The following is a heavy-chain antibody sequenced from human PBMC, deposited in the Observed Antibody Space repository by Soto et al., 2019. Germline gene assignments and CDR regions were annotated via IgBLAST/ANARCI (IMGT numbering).Heavy chain of an antibody. Sequence: SETLSLTCTVSGGSIRSSNCYWGWIRQPPGKRLEWIGSIYYSGSTYYNPSLKSRVTISVDASKNRFSLKLSSVTASDTAVYYCARHPYSAPYIVLAPSSVVLHAFNIWGQGTMVTVSS. D-gene: IGHD2-21*01. CDR1: GGSIRSSNCY. CDR3: ARHPYSAPYIVLAPSSVVLHAFNI. J-gene: IGHJ3*02. V-gene: IGHV4-39*01. CDR2: IYYSGST.